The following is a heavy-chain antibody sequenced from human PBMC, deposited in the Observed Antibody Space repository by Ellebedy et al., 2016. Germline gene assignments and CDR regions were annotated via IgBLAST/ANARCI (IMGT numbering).Heavy chain of an antibody. J-gene: IGHJ3*02. V-gene: IGHV3-30-3*01. CDR1: GFTFSSYA. CDR2: ISYDGSNK. Sequence: GESLKISXAASGFTFSSYAMHWVRQAPGKGLEWVAVISYDGSNKYYADSVKGRFTISRDNSKNTLYLQMNSLRAEDTAVYYCARDLQTTVVTYDAFDIWGQGTMVTVSS. CDR3: ARDLQTTVVTYDAFDI. D-gene: IGHD4-23*01.